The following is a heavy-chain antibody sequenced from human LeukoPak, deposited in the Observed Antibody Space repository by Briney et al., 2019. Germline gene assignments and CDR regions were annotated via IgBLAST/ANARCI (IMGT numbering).Heavy chain of an antibody. CDR2: ISGSGGST. V-gene: IGHV3-23*01. CDR3: AKDRKAMARSPDY. Sequence: GGSLRLSWAASGXTFSSYAMSWVRQAPGKGLEWVSAISGSGGSTYYADSVKGRFTISRDNSKNTPYLQMNSLRAEDTAVYYCAKDRKAMARSPDYWGQGTLVTVSS. CDR1: GXTFSSYA. D-gene: IGHD5-18*01. J-gene: IGHJ4*02.